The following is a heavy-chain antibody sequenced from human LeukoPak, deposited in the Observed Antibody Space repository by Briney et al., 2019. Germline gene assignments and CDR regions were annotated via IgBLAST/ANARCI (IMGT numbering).Heavy chain of an antibody. D-gene: IGHD1-1*01. V-gene: IGHV1-69*06. CDR2: IIPIFGTA. Sequence: ASVKVSCKASGGTFSSYAISWVRQAPGQGLEWMGGIIPIFGTANYAQKFQGRVTITADKSTSTAYMELSSLRAEDTAVYYCAKPGMPTVLYYYIDVWGKGTTVTISS. J-gene: IGHJ6*03. CDR3: AKPGMPTVLYYYIDV. CDR1: GGTFSSYA.